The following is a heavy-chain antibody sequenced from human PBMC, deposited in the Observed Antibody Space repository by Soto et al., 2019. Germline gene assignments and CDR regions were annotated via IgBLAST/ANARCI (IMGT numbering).Heavy chain of an antibody. J-gene: IGHJ5*02. CDR3: ARDRYCSGGSCYSALDWFDP. CDR1: GCTFSSYA. D-gene: IGHD2-15*01. Sequence: ASVKVSCKASGCTFSSYAISWVRQAPGQGLEWMGGIIPIFGTANYAQKFQGRVTITADESTSTAYMELSSLRSEDTAVYYCARDRYCSGGSCYSALDWFDPWGQGTLVTVSS. CDR2: IIPIFGTA. V-gene: IGHV1-69*13.